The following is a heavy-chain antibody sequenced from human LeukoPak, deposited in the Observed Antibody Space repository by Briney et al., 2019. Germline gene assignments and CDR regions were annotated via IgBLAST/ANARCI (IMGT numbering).Heavy chain of an antibody. Sequence: GGSLRLSCAASGFTFSSYEMNWVRQAPGKGLEWVSYISSSGSTIYYADSVKGRFTISRDNAKNSLYLQMNSLRAEDTAVYYCARGGYSGYAPRFDYWGQGTLVTVSS. V-gene: IGHV3-48*03. CDR1: GFTFSSYE. J-gene: IGHJ4*02. CDR3: ARGGYSGYAPRFDY. D-gene: IGHD5-12*01. CDR2: ISSSGSTI.